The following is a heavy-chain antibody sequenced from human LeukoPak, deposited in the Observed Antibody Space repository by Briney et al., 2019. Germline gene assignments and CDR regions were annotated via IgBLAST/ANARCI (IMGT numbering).Heavy chain of an antibody. Sequence: GSLRLSCAASGFTFSSYSMHWVRQAPGKGLEWVANIKEDGSEKHYVDSVNGRFTISRDNAKNSLFLQMNSLRDEDTAVYYCVSGGHCDYWGQGTLVTVSS. CDR1: GFTFSSYS. D-gene: IGHD2-21*01. J-gene: IGHJ4*02. V-gene: IGHV3-7*01. CDR3: VSGGHCDY. CDR2: IKEDGSEK.